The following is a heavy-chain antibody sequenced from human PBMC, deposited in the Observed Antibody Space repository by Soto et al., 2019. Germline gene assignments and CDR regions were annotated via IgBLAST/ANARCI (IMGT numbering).Heavy chain of an antibody. J-gene: IGHJ4*02. CDR2: ISAHNGNT. V-gene: IGHV1-18*01. CDR3: ARGRYGDY. CDR1: GYAFTTDG. D-gene: IGHD1-1*01. Sequence: QVHLVQSGAEVKKPGASVKVSCKRSGYAFTTDGITWVRQAPGLGLEWMGWISAHNGNTNYAQKLQGRVTVTRDTSTSTAYMELRSLRSDDTAVYYCARGRYGDYWGQGAMVTVSS.